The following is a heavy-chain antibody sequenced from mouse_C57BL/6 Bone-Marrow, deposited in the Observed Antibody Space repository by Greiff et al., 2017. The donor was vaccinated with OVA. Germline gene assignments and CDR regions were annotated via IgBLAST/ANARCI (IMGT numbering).Heavy chain of an antibody. J-gene: IGHJ3*01. CDR1: GYTFTSYG. CDR2: IYPRSGNT. CDR3: AHDGYYSFAY. V-gene: IGHV1-81*01. Sequence: QVQLKQSGAELARPGASVKLSCKASGYTFTSYGISWVKQRTGQGLEWIGEIYPRSGNTYYNEKFKGKATLTADKSSSTAYMELRSLTSEDSAVYFCAHDGYYSFAYWGQGTLVTVSA. D-gene: IGHD2-3*01.